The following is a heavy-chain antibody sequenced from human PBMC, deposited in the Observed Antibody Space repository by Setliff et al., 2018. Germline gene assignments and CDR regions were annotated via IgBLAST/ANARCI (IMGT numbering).Heavy chain of an antibody. Sequence: GASVKVSCKASGYSFTSNDINWVRQATGQGPEWMGWLNPSSGNTGYAPKFQGRVTITRSTSLSTAYMELSSLRAEDTAVYYCAKHRVRQLGILSWYFDPWGRGTLVTVSS. J-gene: IGHJ2*01. V-gene: IGHV1-8*03. CDR2: LNPSSGNT. D-gene: IGHD7-27*01. CDR3: AKHRVRQLGILSWYFDP. CDR1: GYSFTSND.